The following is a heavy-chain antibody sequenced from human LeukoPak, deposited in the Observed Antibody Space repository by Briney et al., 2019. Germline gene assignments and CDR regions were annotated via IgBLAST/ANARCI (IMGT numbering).Heavy chain of an antibody. D-gene: IGHD3-10*01. V-gene: IGHV1-8*01. CDR2: MNPNSGNT. CDR3: AADNPHYYGYYYYGMDV. CDR1: GYTFTSYD. Sequence: ASVKVSCKASGYTFTSYDINWVRQATGQGLEWMGWMNPNSGNTGYAQKFQGRVTITRDMSTSTAYMELSSLRSEDTAVYYCAADNPHYYGYYYYGMDVWGQGTTVTVSS. J-gene: IGHJ6*02.